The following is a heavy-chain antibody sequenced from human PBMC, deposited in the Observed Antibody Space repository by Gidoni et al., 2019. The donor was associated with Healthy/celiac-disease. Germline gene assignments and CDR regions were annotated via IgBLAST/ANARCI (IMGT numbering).Heavy chain of an antibody. V-gene: IGHV3-30*01. CDR2: ISYDGSNK. Sequence: QVQLVESGGGVVQPGRSLRLSCAVSGFTFSSYAMHLVRQAPAKGLEWVAVISYDGSNKYYADSVKGRFTISRDNSKNTLYLQMNSLRAEDTAVYYCARDSARSSSWEYYFDYWGQGTLVTVSS. CDR3: ARDSARSSSWEYYFDY. J-gene: IGHJ4*02. CDR1: GFTFSSYA. D-gene: IGHD6-13*01.